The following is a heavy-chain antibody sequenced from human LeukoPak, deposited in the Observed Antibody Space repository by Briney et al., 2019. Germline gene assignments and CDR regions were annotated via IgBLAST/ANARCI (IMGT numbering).Heavy chain of an antibody. CDR2: MYLSGTT. CDR3: AGLVGRYSSGLYYYYFDY. Sequence: GSLRLSCAASGLTFSNYWMDWVRQPPGKGLEWIGEMYLSGTTHSNPSVKSRVTTSIDKSKNQFFLNLSSVTAADTAVYYCAGLVGRYSSGLYYYYFDYWGQGTLVTVSS. CDR1: GLTFSNYW. D-gene: IGHD3-22*01. V-gene: IGHV4-4*02. J-gene: IGHJ4*02.